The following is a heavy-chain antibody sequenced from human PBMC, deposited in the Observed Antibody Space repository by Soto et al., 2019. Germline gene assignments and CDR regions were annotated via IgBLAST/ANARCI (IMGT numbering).Heavy chain of an antibody. V-gene: IGHV4-59*08. CDR2: IYYSGST. D-gene: IGHD3-16*01. CDR1: GGSISSYY. CDR3: ARAWGGNVFDY. Sequence: SETLSLTCTVSGGSISSYYWSWIRQPPGKGLEWIGYIYYSGSTNYNPSLKSRVTISVDTSKNQFSLKLSSVTAADTAVYYCARAWGGNVFDYWGQGTLVTVSP. J-gene: IGHJ4*02.